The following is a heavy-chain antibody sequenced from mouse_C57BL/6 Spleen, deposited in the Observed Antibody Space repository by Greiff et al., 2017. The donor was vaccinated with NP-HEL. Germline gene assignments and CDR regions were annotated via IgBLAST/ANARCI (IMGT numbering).Heavy chain of an antibody. CDR1: GFTFSDYG. J-gene: IGHJ3*01. V-gene: IGHV5-17*01. CDR2: ISSGSSTI. Sequence: EVQVVESGGGLVKPGGSLKLSCAASGFTFSDYGMHWVRQAPEKGLEWVAYISSGSSTIYYADTVKGRFTISRDNAKNTLFLQMTSLRSEDTAMYYCAREGINYDYDEAWFAYWGQGTLVTVSA. CDR3: AREGINYDYDEAWFAY. D-gene: IGHD2-4*01.